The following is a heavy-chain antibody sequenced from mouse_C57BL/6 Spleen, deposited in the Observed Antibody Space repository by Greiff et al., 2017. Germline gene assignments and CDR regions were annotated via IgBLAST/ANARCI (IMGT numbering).Heavy chain of an antibody. V-gene: IGHV5-17*01. CDR2: ISSGSSTI. D-gene: IGHD4-1*02. J-gene: IGHJ2*01. Sequence: EVKLVESGGGLVKPGGSLKLSCAASGFTFSDYGMHWVRQAPEKGLEWVAYISSGSSTIYYADTVKGRFTISRDNAKNTLFLQMTSLRSEDTAMYYCARSPTGPFDYWGQVTTLTVSS. CDR1: GFTFSDYG. CDR3: ARSPTGPFDY.